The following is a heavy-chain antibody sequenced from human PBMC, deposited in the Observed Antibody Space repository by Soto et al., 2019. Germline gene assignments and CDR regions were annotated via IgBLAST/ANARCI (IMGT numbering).Heavy chain of an antibody. J-gene: IGHJ6*02. V-gene: IGHV3-23*01. CDR2: ISGSGGST. D-gene: IGHD4-17*01. Sequence: GGSLRLSCAASGFPFSSYAMSWVRQAPGKGLEWVSAISGSGGSTYYADSVKGRFTISRDNSKNTLYLQMNSLRAEDTAVYYCAKDRRVYGDYPSYYYYGMDVWGQGTTVTVSS. CDR1: GFPFSSYA. CDR3: AKDRRVYGDYPSYYYYGMDV.